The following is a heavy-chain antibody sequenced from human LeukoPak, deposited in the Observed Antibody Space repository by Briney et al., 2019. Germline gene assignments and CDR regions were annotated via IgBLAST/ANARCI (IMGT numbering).Heavy chain of an antibody. CDR3: ASFDGSSWRFDY. V-gene: IGHV4-4*02. D-gene: IGHD6-13*01. Sequence: SETLSLTCAVSGGSISSSNWWSWVRQPPGKGLEWIGEIYHSGSTNYNPSLKSRVTISVDKSKNQFSLKLSSVTAADTAVYYCASFDGSSWRFDYWGQGTLVTVSS. J-gene: IGHJ4*02. CDR1: GGSISSSNW. CDR2: IYHSGST.